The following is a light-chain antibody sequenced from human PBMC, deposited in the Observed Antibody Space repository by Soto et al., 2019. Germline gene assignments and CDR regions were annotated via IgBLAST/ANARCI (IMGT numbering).Light chain of an antibody. J-gene: IGKJ1*01. CDR2: GAS. Sequence: EKVMTQSPATLSVSTGERATLSCRASQSVYSSLAWYQQKPGQAPRLLIYGASTRATGIPARFSGSGSGTEFTLTISRLQSEDFAVYYCQQYNNWPPWTFGQGTKVDIK. V-gene: IGKV3-15*01. CDR1: QSVYSS. CDR3: QQYNNWPPWT.